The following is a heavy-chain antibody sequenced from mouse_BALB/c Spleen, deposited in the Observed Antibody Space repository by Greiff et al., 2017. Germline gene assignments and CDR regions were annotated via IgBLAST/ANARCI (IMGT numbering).Heavy chain of an antibody. CDR1: GYTFSSYW. CDR2: ILPGSGST. J-gene: IGHJ4*01. Sequence: VQLQQSGAELMKPGASVNISCKATGYTFSSYWIEWVKQRPGHGLEWIGEILPGSGSTNYNEKFKGKATFTADTSSNTAYMQLSSLTSEDSAVYYCARLDGAMDYWGQGTSVTVSS. D-gene: IGHD2-3*01. CDR3: ARLDGAMDY. V-gene: IGHV1-9*01.